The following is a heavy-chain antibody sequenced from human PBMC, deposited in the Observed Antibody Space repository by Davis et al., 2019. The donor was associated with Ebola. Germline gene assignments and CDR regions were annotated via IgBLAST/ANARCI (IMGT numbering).Heavy chain of an antibody. V-gene: IGHV3-21*01. CDR1: EFTFSNYY. CDR2: ISGSSTYI. J-gene: IGHJ4*02. Sequence: PGGSLRLSCAASEFTFSNYYMNWVRQVPGKGLEWVSSISGSSTYIYYADSVKGRFTTSRDNAKNSLYLQMNSLRAEDTAVYYCARAETYSSSSELDYWGQGTLVTVSS. D-gene: IGHD6-6*01. CDR3: ARAETYSSSSELDY.